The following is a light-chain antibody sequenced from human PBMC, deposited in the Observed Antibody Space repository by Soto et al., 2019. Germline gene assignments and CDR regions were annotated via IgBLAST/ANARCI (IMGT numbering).Light chain of an antibody. CDR3: LQSLTTPST. J-gene: IGKJ2*01. CDR1: QPSTRY. CDR2: AAS. Sequence: DIQMTQAASALSASVGDRVTITCRASQPSTRYLHWYQQKPGKAPMLLIYAASSLQSGVPSRFSGSGSGTEFSLTLISLQREDSATDYCLQSLTTPSTFGQGTTVELK. V-gene: IGKV1-39*01.